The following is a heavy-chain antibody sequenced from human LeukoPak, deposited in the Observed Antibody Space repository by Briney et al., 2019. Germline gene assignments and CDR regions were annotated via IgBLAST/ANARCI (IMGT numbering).Heavy chain of an antibody. CDR1: GFTSSSYG. CDR2: IWYDGSNK. Sequence: GGXXXLSCAASGFTSSSYGMHWVRQAPGKGLEWVAVIWYDGSNKYYADSVKGRFTISRDNSKNTLYLQMNSLRAEDTAVYYCAKGALAAAGQPPYFQHWGQGTLITVSS. V-gene: IGHV3-33*06. J-gene: IGHJ1*01. CDR3: AKGALAAAGQPPYFQH. D-gene: IGHD6-13*01.